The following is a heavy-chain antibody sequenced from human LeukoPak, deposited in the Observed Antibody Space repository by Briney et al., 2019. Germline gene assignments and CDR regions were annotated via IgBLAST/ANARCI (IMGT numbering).Heavy chain of an antibody. CDR1: GYTFTSYY. Sequence: ASVKVSCKASGYTFTSYYMHWVRQAPGQGLEWMGLISPSGAGTIYAQRFQGRVTMTRDTSTSTVYMDLNSLRSEDTAVYYCARSSITVTHEIDHWGQGTLVTVSS. CDR3: ARSSITVTHEIDH. CDR2: ISPSGAGT. J-gene: IGHJ4*02. D-gene: IGHD4-17*01. V-gene: IGHV1-46*01.